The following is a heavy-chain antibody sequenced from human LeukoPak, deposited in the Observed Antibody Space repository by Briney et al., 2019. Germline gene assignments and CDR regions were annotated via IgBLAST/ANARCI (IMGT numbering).Heavy chain of an antibody. CDR1: GFPFSRYW. V-gene: IGHV3-7*05. CDR2: IKQDGSEK. J-gene: IGHJ5*02. CDR3: ARGWELDP. D-gene: IGHD1-26*01. Sequence: GGSLRLSCAASGFPFSRYWLSWVRQAPGEGLEWVANIKQDGSEKYYVDSVKGRFTISRDNAKNSLYLQMNSLRVEDTAVYYCARGWELDPWGQGTLVTVSS.